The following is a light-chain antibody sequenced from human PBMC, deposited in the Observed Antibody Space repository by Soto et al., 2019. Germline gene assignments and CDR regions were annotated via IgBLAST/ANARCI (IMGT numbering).Light chain of an antibody. Sequence: DIQLTHSPSFLSASVGDRVTITCRASQGISSYLAWYQQKPGKAPKLLIYAASTLQSGVPSRFSGSGSGTEFTLTMSSLQPEDFATFYCQQYNSYSELTVGGGPKVHIK. CDR3: QQYNSYSELT. J-gene: IGKJ4*01. V-gene: IGKV1-9*01. CDR2: AAS. CDR1: QGISSY.